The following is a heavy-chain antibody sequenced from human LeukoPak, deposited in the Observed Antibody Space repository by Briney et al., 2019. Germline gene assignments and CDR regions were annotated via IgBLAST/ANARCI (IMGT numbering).Heavy chain of an antibody. Sequence: GGSLRLSCAASRFTFSSYAMHWVRQAPGKGLEWVAVISYDGSNKYYADSVKGRFTISRDNSKNTLYLQMNSLRAEDTAVYYCARAGYYCDSSGYYLDAFDIWGQGTMVTVSS. J-gene: IGHJ3*02. CDR1: RFTFSSYA. V-gene: IGHV3-30*04. CDR3: ARAGYYCDSSGYYLDAFDI. D-gene: IGHD3-22*01. CDR2: ISYDGSNK.